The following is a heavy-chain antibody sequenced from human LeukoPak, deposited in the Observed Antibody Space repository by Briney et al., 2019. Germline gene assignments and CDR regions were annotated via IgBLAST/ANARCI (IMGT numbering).Heavy chain of an antibody. CDR2: MNPNSGNT. CDR3: ARGLKEVVTERLWPKYRHYTSYYMDV. CDR1: GYIFSDYD. D-gene: IGHD4/OR15-4a*01. V-gene: IGHV1-8*03. Sequence: GASVKVSCKASGYIFSDYDINWVRQAPGQGLEWVGWMNPNSGNTGYARNFQGRVAITRDTSSSTAYLEVTTLRTDDTAVYYCARGLKEVVTERLWPKYRHYTSYYMDVWGKGTTVTVYS. J-gene: IGHJ6*03.